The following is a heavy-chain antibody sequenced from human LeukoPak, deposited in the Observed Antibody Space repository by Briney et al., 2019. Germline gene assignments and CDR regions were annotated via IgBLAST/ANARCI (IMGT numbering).Heavy chain of an antibody. J-gene: IGHJ4*02. V-gene: IGHV4-30-2*01. D-gene: IGHD6-13*01. CDR1: GGSISSGGYY. CDR3: ARDEVAAAPDY. CDR2: IYHSGST. Sequence: SQTLSLTCTVSGGSISSGGYYWSWIRQPPGKGLEWIGYIYHSGSTYYNPSLKSRVTISVDRSKNQFSLKLSSVTAADTAVYCCARDEVAAAPDYWGQGTLVTVSS.